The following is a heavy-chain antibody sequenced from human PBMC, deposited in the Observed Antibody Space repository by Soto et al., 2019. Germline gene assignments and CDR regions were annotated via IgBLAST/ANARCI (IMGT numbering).Heavy chain of an antibody. CDR3: ARWGGVVVPDATPRPYYYYGMDV. Sequence: QVQLVQSGAEVKKPGSSVKVSCKASGGTFSSYAISWVRQAPGQGLEWMGGIIPIFGTANYAQKFQGRVTITAGESTRTAYMELSSLRPEDTAVYYCARWGGVVVPDATPRPYYYYGMDVWGQGTTVTVSS. CDR1: GGTFSSYA. CDR2: IIPIFGTA. D-gene: IGHD2-2*01. V-gene: IGHV1-69*01. J-gene: IGHJ6*02.